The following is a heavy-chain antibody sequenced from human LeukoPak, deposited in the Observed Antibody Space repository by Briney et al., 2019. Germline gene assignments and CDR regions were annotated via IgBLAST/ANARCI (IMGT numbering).Heavy chain of an antibody. CDR3: ARDRFLEWLSPYYFDY. CDR1: GFTFSSYW. V-gene: IGHV3-7*01. Sequence: GGSLRLSCAASGFTFSSYWMSWVRQAPGKGLEWVANIKQDGSERYYVDSVKGRFTISRDNAKNSLYLQMNSLRAEDTAVYYCARDRFLEWLSPYYFDYWGQGTLVTVSS. CDR2: IKQDGSER. D-gene: IGHD3-3*01. J-gene: IGHJ4*02.